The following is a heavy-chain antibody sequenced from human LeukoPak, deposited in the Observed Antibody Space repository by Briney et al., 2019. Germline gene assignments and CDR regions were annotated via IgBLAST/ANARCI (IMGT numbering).Heavy chain of an antibody. CDR2: IYYSGST. CDR1: GGTISSYY. J-gene: IGHJ5*02. V-gene: IGHV4-59*01. CDR3: ARDFRNDGWFDP. Sequence: SETLSLTCTVSGGTISSYYWSWIRQPPGKGLEWIGYIYYSGSTNYNPSLKSRVTISADTPKNHFSLNLSSVTAADTAVYYCARDFRNDGWFDPWGQGTLVTVSS. D-gene: IGHD1-1*01.